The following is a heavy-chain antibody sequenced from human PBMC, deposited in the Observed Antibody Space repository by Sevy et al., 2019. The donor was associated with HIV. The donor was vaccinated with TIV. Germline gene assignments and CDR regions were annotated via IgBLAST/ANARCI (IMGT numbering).Heavy chain of an antibody. CDR3: AREGFTNPLDY. CDR2: FSFGCGRI. V-gene: IGHV3-23*01. J-gene: IGHJ4*02. Sequence: WGSLRLSCEASGCTFSKYSMIWGRQAPWKGLEWVSTFSFGCGRINYADSVNGRFTISRDDSKNTLYLQMNSLRAEDTAVYYCAREGFTNPLDYWGKGTLVTVSS. D-gene: IGHD2-8*01. CDR1: GCTFSKYS.